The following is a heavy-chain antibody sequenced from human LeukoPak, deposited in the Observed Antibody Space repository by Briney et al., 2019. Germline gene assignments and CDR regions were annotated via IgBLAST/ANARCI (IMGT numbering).Heavy chain of an antibody. J-gene: IGHJ4*02. V-gene: IGHV3-7*01. D-gene: IGHD6-13*01. Sequence: PGGSLRLSCAASGFTFSNYWMNWVRQAPGKGLEWVANIKQDGDEKNYADSAKGRFTISRDNAKNSLYLQMNSLRAEDTAVYYCARGYSSSYYGWGQGTLVTVYS. CDR1: GFTFSNYW. CDR2: IKQDGDEK. CDR3: ARGYSSSYYG.